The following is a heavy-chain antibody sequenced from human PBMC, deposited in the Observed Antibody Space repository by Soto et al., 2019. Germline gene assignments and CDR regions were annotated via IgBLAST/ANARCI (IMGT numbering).Heavy chain of an antibody. CDR2: ISGSGGST. CDR3: ARGFSAGKGSPPDX. V-gene: IGHV3-23*01. Sequence: PWGSLRLSCAASGFTFSSFAMSWVRQAPGKGLDWVSAISGSGGSTYSADSVKGRFTISRDNPKKTLYLQMSRLRAEETAVYYCARGFSAGKGSPPDXWGQGSLVTVSX. CDR1: GFTFSSFA. D-gene: IGHD6-13*01. J-gene: IGHJ4*02.